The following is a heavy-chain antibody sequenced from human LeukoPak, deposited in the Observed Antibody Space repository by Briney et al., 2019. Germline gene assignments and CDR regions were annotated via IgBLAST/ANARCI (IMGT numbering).Heavy chain of an antibody. CDR2: IHYTGTT. J-gene: IGHJ3*01. V-gene: IGHV4-61*01. D-gene: IGHD3-22*01. CDR1: GGSVSSGSYY. Sequence: SETLSLTCTVSGGSVSSGSYYWSWIRQPPGMGLDWIGYIHYTGTTNYNPSLKSRVTISVDTSKNQFSLKLSSVTAADTAVYYCGRTPLVVVTKGAFDLWGQGTMVTVSS. CDR3: GRTPLVVVTKGAFDL.